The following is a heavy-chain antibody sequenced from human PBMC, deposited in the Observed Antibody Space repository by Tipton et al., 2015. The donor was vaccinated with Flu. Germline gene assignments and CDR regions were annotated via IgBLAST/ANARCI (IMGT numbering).Heavy chain of an antibody. CDR3: ARGVGVLPSAENYYYMDV. Sequence: TLSLTCTVSGGSISSYYWSWIRQPPGKGLEWIGYIYYSGSTNYNPSLKSRVTISVDTSKNQFSLKLSSVTAADTAVYYCARGVGVLPSAENYYYMDVWGKGTTVTVSS. V-gene: IGHV4-59*08. D-gene: IGHD2-15*01. CDR1: GGSISSYY. CDR2: IYYSGST. J-gene: IGHJ6*03.